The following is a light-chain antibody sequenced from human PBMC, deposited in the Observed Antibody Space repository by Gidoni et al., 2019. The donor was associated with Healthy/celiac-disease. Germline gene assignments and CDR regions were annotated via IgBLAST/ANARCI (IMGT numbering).Light chain of an antibody. V-gene: IGKV3D-20*01. CDR2: DAS. J-gene: IGKJ1*01. CDR3: HKYGSSRT. Sequence: DSVLTLSPSTLSLSPAERATLSCGARQSVSSSYLAWYQQKPGLAPRLLIDDASSRATGIPDRFSGSGSGTDFTLTSSKLEPEDSAVYYCHKYGSSRTFGQGTKVEIK. CDR1: QSVSSSY.